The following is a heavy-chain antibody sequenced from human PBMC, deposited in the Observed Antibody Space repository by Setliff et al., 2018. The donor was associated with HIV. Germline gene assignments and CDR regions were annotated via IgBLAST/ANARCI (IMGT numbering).Heavy chain of an antibody. CDR1: GGSIRSSSSY. CDR2: IYYSGST. J-gene: IGHJ4*02. V-gene: IGHV4-39*01. Sequence: PSETLSLTCTVSGGSIRSSSSYWGWIRQPPGKGLEWIGIIYYSGSTYHKPSLKSRVTISVDTSKNQFSLKLNSVTAADTAMYYCARVVDADYLDYWGQGTPVTVSS. CDR3: ARVVDADYLDY. D-gene: IGHD2-15*01.